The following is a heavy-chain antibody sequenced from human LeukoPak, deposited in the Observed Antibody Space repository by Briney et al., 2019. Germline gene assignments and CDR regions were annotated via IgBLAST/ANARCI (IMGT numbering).Heavy chain of an antibody. CDR3: ARGGYNYGPPGTFDI. CDR2: IIPIFGTA. D-gene: IGHD5-18*01. J-gene: IGHJ3*02. Sequence: GASVKVSCKASGGTFSSYAISWVRQAPGQGLEWMGGIIPIFGTANYAQKFQGRVTITADESTSTAYMELSSLRSEDTAVYYCARGGYNYGPPGTFDIWGQGTMVTVSS. CDR1: GGTFSSYA. V-gene: IGHV1-69*13.